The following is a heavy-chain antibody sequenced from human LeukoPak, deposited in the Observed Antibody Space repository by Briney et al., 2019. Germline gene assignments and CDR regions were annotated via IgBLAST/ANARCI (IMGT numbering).Heavy chain of an antibody. CDR2: IIPIFGTA. V-gene: IGHV1-69*13. D-gene: IGHD2-2*01. Sequence: ASVKVSCKASGGTFISYAISWVRQAPGQGLEWMGGIIPIFGTANYAQKFQGRVTITADESTSTAYMELSSLRSEDTAVYYCARGCSSTSCHWDYYGMDVWGQGTTVTVSS. J-gene: IGHJ6*02. CDR1: GGTFISYA. CDR3: ARGCSSTSCHWDYYGMDV.